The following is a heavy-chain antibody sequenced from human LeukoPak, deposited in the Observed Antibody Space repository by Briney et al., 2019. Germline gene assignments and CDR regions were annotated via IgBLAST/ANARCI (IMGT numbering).Heavy chain of an antibody. Sequence: SETLSLTCAVYGGSFSGYYWSWIRQPPGKGLEWIGEINHSGSTNYNPSLKSRVTISVDTSKNQFSLKLSSVTAADTAVYYCARGRDYYDSSGYYGGAAFDIWGQGTMVTVSS. CDR1: GGSFSGYY. CDR3: ARGRDYYDSSGYYGGAAFDI. D-gene: IGHD3-22*01. J-gene: IGHJ3*02. V-gene: IGHV4-34*01. CDR2: INHSGST.